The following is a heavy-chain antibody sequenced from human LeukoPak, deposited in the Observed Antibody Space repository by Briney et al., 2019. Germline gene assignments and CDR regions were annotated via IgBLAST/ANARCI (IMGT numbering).Heavy chain of an antibody. Sequence: GGSLRLSCAASGFTVSNNHTSWVRQAPGEGLEWVSIIYSGGGTYYADSVKGRFTISRDISKNTLYLQMNSLRAEDTALYYCARVWELSFDYWGQGTLVTVSS. CDR3: ARVWELSFDY. CDR1: GFTVSNNH. V-gene: IGHV3-53*01. D-gene: IGHD1-26*01. J-gene: IGHJ4*02. CDR2: IYSGGGT.